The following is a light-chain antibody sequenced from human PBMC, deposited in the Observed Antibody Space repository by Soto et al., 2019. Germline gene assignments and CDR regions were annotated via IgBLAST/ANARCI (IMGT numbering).Light chain of an antibody. Sequence: EIVFTQSPGTLSLSPGERATLSCRAIQSVSSSYLAWYQQKPGQAPRLLIYGASSRATGIPDRFSGSGSGTDFTLTISRLEPEDFAVYYCQQYGSSPLLTFGGGTKVDIK. CDR3: QQYGSSPLLT. J-gene: IGKJ4*01. CDR2: GAS. V-gene: IGKV3-20*01. CDR1: QSVSSSY.